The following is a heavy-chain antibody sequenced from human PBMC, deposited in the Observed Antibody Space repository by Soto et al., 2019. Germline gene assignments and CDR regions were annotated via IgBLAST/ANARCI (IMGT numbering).Heavy chain of an antibody. D-gene: IGHD3-22*01. Sequence: GASVKVSCKTSGYAYRIYAITWVRQAPGQGLEWMGWINTYNHDTRYAQRFQGRLSMATDTSTSTAYMELRSLTSDDTAVYYCARDPSNTSGHQLLLAYCGQGTLVTVSS. J-gene: IGHJ4*02. CDR1: GYAYRIYA. CDR3: ARDPSNTSGHQLLLAY. CDR2: INTYNHDT. V-gene: IGHV1-18*01.